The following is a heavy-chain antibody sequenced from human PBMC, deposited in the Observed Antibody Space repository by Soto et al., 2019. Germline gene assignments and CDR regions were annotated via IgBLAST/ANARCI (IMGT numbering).Heavy chain of an antibody. V-gene: IGHV3-23*01. Sequence: GGSLRLSCAASGFTFSSYAMSWVRQAPGKGLEWVSAISGSGGSTYYADSVKGRFTISRDNSKNTLYLQMNSLRAEDTAVYYCAKWGGLLWFGELRTLGFIDYWGQGTLVTVSS. CDR1: GFTFSSYA. CDR3: AKWGGLLWFGELRTLGFIDY. J-gene: IGHJ4*02. D-gene: IGHD3-10*01. CDR2: ISGSGGST.